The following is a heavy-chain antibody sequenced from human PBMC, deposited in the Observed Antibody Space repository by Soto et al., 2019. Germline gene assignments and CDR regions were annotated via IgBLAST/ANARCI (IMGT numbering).Heavy chain of an antibody. CDR3: ARGSRQGDIVVVPAAQNNWFDP. CDR2: INHSGST. V-gene: IGHV4-34*01. CDR1: GGSFSGYY. D-gene: IGHD2-2*01. Sequence: QVQLQQWGAGLLKPSETQSLTCAVYGGSFSGYYWSWIRQPPGKGLEWIGEINHSGSTNYNPSLKSRVTISVDTSKNQFSLKLSSVTAADTAVYYCARGSRQGDIVVVPAAQNNWFDPWGQGTLVTVSS. J-gene: IGHJ5*02.